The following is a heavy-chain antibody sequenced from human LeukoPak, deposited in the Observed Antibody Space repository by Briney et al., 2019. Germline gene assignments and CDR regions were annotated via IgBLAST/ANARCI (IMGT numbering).Heavy chain of an antibody. CDR2: IYYSGST. CDR1: GGSISSYY. D-gene: IGHD3-22*01. J-gene: IGHJ4*02. Sequence: SETLSLTCTVSGGSISSYYWSWIRQPPGKGLEWIGYIYYSGSTNYNPSLKSRVTISVDTSKNQFSLKLSSVTAADTAVYYCARNYYDSSGYYYPFDYWGQGSLVTVSS. V-gene: IGHV4-59*01. CDR3: ARNYYDSSGYYYPFDY.